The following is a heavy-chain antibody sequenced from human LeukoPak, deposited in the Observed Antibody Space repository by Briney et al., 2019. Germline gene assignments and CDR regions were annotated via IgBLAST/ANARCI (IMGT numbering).Heavy chain of an antibody. Sequence: SETLSLTCTVSGGSISSYYWSWIRQPPGKGLEWIGYIYYSGSTNYNPSLKSRVTISVDTSKNQFSLKLSSVTAADTAVYYCASSYYYDSSGYYPWFDPWGQGTLVTVSS. J-gene: IGHJ5*02. CDR3: ASSYYYDSSGYYPWFDP. CDR2: IYYSGST. V-gene: IGHV4-59*01. D-gene: IGHD3-22*01. CDR1: GGSISSYY.